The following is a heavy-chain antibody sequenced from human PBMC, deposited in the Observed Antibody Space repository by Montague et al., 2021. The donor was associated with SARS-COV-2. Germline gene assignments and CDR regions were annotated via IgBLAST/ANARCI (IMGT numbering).Heavy chain of an antibody. CDR3: ASQSGSYYNYFDL. CDR1: GGSISSANYY. V-gene: IGHV4-31*03. Sequence: TLSLTCSVSGGSISSANYYWSWIRQHPGKGLEFIGYIYYSGSSFYNPSLKSRLTILVDTSKNRFSLRLSSVTAADTAIYFCASQSGSYYNYFDLWGQGTLVTVSS. D-gene: IGHD1-26*01. J-gene: IGHJ4*02. CDR2: IYYSGSS.